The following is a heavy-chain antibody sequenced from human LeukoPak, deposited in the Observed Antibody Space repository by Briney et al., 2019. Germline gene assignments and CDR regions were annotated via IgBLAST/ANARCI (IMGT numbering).Heavy chain of an antibody. CDR1: GYSFTSYW. J-gene: IGHJ4*02. CDR3: FALDWFNWDYFDY. CDR2: IYPGDSDT. V-gene: IGHV5-51*01. Sequence: GESLKISCKGSGYSFTSYWIGWVRQMPGKGLEWMGIIYPGDSDTRYSPSFQGQVPISADRSISTAYLQWSSLKASDTAMYYCFALDWFNWDYFDYWGQGTLVTVSS. D-gene: IGHD3-9*01.